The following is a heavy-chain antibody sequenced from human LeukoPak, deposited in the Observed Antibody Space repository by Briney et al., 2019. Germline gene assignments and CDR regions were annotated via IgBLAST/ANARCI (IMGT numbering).Heavy chain of an antibody. D-gene: IGHD6-6*01. V-gene: IGHV1-2*02. Sequence: ASVTVSCKASGYTFTGYYLHLVRQAPGQGPEWMGWINPKSGVTNYAQKFQGRVTMTSDTSISTAYMNFSRLRSDDTAMYYCARDLGVAVRPFSLFYWGQGTLVTVSS. CDR1: GYTFTGYY. J-gene: IGHJ4*02. CDR2: INPKSGVT. CDR3: ARDLGVAVRPFSLFY.